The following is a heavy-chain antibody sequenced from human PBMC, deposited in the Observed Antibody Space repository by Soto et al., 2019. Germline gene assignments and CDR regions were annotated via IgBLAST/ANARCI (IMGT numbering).Heavy chain of an antibody. CDR1: GFTFRSDG. Sequence: EVQLLESGGGLVQPGGSLRLSCAASGFTFRSDGMSWVRQAPGKGLEWVSGISGSGGSTYYADSVKGWFTISRDNSKNTLYLQMNCLTAGDTAVYYCAKARRGVGGAFGYWGQGARVSVSS. CDR3: AKARRGVGGAFGY. V-gene: IGHV3-23*01. J-gene: IGHJ4*02. D-gene: IGHD3-16*01. CDR2: ISGSGGST.